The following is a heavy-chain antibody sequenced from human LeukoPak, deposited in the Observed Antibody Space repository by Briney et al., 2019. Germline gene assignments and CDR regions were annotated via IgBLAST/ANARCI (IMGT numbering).Heavy chain of an antibody. CDR1: GFTFSSYS. CDR2: ISSSSSYI. J-gene: IGHJ4*02. V-gene: IGHV3-21*01. D-gene: IGHD3-22*01. CDR3: ARGGHDSSGYYWPNYRLRYENYFDY. Sequence: PGGSLRLSCAASGFTFSSYSMNWVRQAPGKGLEWVSSISSSSSYIYYADSVKGRFTISRDNAKNSLYLQMNSLRAEDTAVYYCARGGHDSSGYYWPNYRLRYENYFDYWGQGTLVTVSS.